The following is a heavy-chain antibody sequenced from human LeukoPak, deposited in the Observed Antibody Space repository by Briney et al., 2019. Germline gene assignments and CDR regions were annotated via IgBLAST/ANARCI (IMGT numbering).Heavy chain of an antibody. J-gene: IGHJ5*02. CDR2: INPNSGGT. D-gene: IGHD6-13*01. CDR1: GYTFTSYY. Sequence: ASVKVSCKASGYTFTSYYMHWVRQAPGQGLEWMGWINPNSGGTNYAQKFQGRVTMTRDTSISTAYMELSRLRSDDTAVYYCARVIAAGTNWFDPWGQGTLVTVSS. CDR3: ARVIAAGTNWFDP. V-gene: IGHV1-2*02.